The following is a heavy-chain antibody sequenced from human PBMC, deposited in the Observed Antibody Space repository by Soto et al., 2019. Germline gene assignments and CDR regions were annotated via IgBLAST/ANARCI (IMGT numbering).Heavy chain of an antibody. D-gene: IGHD3-10*01. CDR3: ARQVVDGTVAGSGSFDY. J-gene: IGHJ4*02. V-gene: IGHV4-39*01. CDR2: FYYSGST. CDR1: GGSISSTSYY. Sequence: QLQLQESGPGLVKPSETLSLTCTVSGGSISSTSYYWVWIRQPPGKGLEWIGSFYYSGSTYYNPSLKSRVTISQDTSENQFSLKLSSVTAADTAVYYCARQVVDGTVAGSGSFDYWGQGTLVTVSS.